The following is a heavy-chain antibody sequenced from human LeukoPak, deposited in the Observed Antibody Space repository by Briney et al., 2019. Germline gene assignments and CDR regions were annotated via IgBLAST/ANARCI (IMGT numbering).Heavy chain of an antibody. CDR1: GDSFSSNSTA. V-gene: IGHV6-1*01. Sequence: SQTLSLTCALSGDSFSSNSTAWNWVSQSPSRGLEWLGRTYYRAKSYNDSAVSVKSRITINPNTSKNQFSLQLTSVTPEDTAVYYCARGAVAQFDYWGQGTLVTVSS. CDR3: ARGAVAQFDY. J-gene: IGHJ4*02. CDR2: TYYRAKSYN. D-gene: IGHD6-19*01.